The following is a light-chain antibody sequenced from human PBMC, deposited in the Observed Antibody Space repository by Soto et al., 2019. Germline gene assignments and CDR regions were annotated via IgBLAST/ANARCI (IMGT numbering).Light chain of an antibody. Sequence: EIVLTQSPATLSLSPGERATLSCRASQSVASYLAWYQQKPGQAPRLLIYDASNRATGIPARFSGSGSGTDFTLTISILEPEDSAFYYCQQRNSWPLTFRGGTKVEIK. CDR1: QSVASY. CDR2: DAS. J-gene: IGKJ4*01. CDR3: QQRNSWPLT. V-gene: IGKV3-11*01.